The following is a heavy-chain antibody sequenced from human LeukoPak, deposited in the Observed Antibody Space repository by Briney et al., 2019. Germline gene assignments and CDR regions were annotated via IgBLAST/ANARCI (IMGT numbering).Heavy chain of an antibody. CDR1: GYTFTGYY. V-gene: IGHV1-2*04. Sequence: ASVKVSCKASGYTFTGYYMHWVRQAPGQGLEWMGWINPNSGGTNYAQKFQGWVTMTRDTSISTAYMELSRLRSDDTAVYYCAREVAAGTNPINYYYYGMDVWGQGTTVTVSS. D-gene: IGHD6-19*01. CDR2: INPNSGGT. CDR3: AREVAAGTNPINYYYYGMDV. J-gene: IGHJ6*02.